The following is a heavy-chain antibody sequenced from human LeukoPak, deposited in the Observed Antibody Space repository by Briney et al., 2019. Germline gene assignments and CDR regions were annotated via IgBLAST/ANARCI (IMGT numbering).Heavy chain of an antibody. V-gene: IGHV3-33*01. CDR3: ARKDGMDV. J-gene: IGHJ6*02. CDR1: GFTFSSYG. Sequence: GGSLRLSCTASGFTFSSYGMPWVRQAPGKGLEWVAVIWYDGSNKYYADSVKGRFTISRDNSKNTLYLQMNSLRAEDTAVYYCARKDGMDVWGQGTTVTVSS. CDR2: IWYDGSNK.